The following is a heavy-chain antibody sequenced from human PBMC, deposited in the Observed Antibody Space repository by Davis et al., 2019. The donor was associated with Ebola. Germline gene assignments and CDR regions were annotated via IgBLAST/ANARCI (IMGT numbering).Heavy chain of an antibody. CDR1: RFTFSSYA. CDR2: IYSGGST. D-gene: IGHD3-3*01. CDR3: ARAFPVYDFWSGQDQHTFDY. J-gene: IGHJ4*02. Sequence: GGSLRLSCAASRFTFSSYAMSWVRQAPGKGLEWVSVIYSGGSTYYADSVKGRFTISRDNAKNSLYLQMNSLRAEDTAVYYCARAFPVYDFWSGQDQHTFDYWGQGTLVTVSS. V-gene: IGHV3-66*01.